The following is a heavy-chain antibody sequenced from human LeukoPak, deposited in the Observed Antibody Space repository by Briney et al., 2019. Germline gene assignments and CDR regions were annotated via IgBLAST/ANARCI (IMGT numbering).Heavy chain of an antibody. CDR1: GFTVSSNY. CDR2: IYSGGST. Sequence: GGSLRLSCAASGFTVSSNYMSWVRQAPGKGLEWVSVIYSGGSTYYADSVKGRFTISRDNSKNTLYLQMNSLRAEDTAVYYCVRGQLVPPPGGMDVWGQGTTVTVSS. J-gene: IGHJ6*02. V-gene: IGHV3-53*01. D-gene: IGHD6-6*01. CDR3: VRGQLVPPPGGMDV.